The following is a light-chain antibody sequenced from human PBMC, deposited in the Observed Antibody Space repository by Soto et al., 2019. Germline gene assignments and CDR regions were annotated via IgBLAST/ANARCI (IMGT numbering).Light chain of an antibody. Sequence: QSALTQPASVSGSPGQSITISCTGAISDVGSYDLVSWYQQHPGKAPKIMIYEVSKRPSGISNRFFGSKSGNTASLAISGLQAEDEADDYCSSYTTTSHFVFGTGTKVTVL. CDR3: SSYTTTSHFV. J-gene: IGLJ1*01. V-gene: IGLV2-14*02. CDR1: ISDVGSYDL. CDR2: EVS.